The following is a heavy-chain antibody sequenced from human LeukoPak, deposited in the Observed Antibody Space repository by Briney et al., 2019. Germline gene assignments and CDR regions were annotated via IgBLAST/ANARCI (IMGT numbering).Heavy chain of an antibody. CDR2: IFPGDSDT. V-gene: IGHV5-51*01. CDR3: ARWGYSSGSQS. J-gene: IGHJ5*02. Sequence: GESLKISCKGSGYSFTTYWIGWVRQMPGKGLEWIGIIFPGDSDTTYSPSLQGQVTISADTSINTAYLQWSSLKASDTAMYYCARWGYSSGSQSWGQGTLVTVSS. D-gene: IGHD6-19*01. CDR1: GYSFTTYW.